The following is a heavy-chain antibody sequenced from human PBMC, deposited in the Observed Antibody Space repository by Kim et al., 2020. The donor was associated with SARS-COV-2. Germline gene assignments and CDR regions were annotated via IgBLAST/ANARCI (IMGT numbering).Heavy chain of an antibody. J-gene: IGHJ6*01. CDR1: GFTFDDYA. V-gene: IGHV3-9*01. CDR3: AKDMRSSWSGYMPHYYY. CDR2: ISWNSGSI. Sequence: GGSLRLSCAASGFTFDDYAMHWVRQAPGKGLEWVSGISWNSGSIGYADSVKGRFTISRDNAKNSLYLQMNSLRAEDTALYYCAKDMRSSWSGYMPHYYY. D-gene: IGHD3-3*01.